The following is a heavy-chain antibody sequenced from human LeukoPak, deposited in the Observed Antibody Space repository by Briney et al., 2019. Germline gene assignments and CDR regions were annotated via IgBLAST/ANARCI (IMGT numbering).Heavy chain of an antibody. J-gene: IGHJ4*02. CDR2: IYAGGST. CDR1: GFTVSGNY. D-gene: IGHD6-13*01. Sequence: GGSLRLSCAASGFTVSGNYLSWARQAPGKGLEWVSTIYAGGSTYYADSVKGRFTISRDNSKNTLYLQMNTLRVEDTAVYYCARGIAAAASPDYWGQGTLVTVSS. CDR3: ARGIAAAASPDY. V-gene: IGHV3-66*01.